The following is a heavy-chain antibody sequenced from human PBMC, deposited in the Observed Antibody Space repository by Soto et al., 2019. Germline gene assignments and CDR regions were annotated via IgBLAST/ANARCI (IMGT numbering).Heavy chain of an antibody. Sequence: QVQLQESGPRLVKPSGSLSLTCGVSGGTVASSHWWSWVRQSPGGGLEWIGNVYHTGDTNFNPSQQSRVTISVDKSNNQCSLGLNSLTAADTAVYFCAREIVTAGGNNYFDPWGPGTLVTVSS. V-gene: IGHV4-4*02. J-gene: IGHJ5*02. CDR3: AREIVTAGGNNYFDP. D-gene: IGHD2-21*02. CDR2: VYHTGDT. CDR1: GGTVASSHW.